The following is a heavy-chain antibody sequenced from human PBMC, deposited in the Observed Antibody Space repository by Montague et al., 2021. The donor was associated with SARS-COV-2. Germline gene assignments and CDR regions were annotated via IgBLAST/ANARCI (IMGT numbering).Heavy chain of an antibody. D-gene: IGHD4-11*01. CDR2: INDRGVTNY. Sequence: SETLSLTCAVYGESFSGFCWRWIRQPPGKGLEWIAEINDRGVTNYNYNPSLGSRVTISADTSKNQFSLKLRSVTAADTAVYYCARWDPQTLTVISLRGKSANDYWGQGTLVTVSS. CDR1: GESFSGFC. CDR3: ARWDPQTLTVISLRGKSANDY. V-gene: IGHV4-34*01. J-gene: IGHJ4*02.